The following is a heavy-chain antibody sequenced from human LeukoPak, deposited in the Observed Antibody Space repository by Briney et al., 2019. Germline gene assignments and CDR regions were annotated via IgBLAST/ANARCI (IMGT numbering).Heavy chain of an antibody. CDR2: INHSGST. J-gene: IGHJ4*02. CDR1: GGAFSFYY. Sequence: SETLSLTCAVPGGAFSFYYWSWIRQPPGKGLEWIGEINHSGSTNYNPSLKSRVTISVDTSKNQFSLKLSSVTAADTAVYYCARGVTGTTRGNFDYWGQGTLVTVSS. CDR3: ARGVTGTTRGNFDY. V-gene: IGHV4-34*01. D-gene: IGHD1-20*01.